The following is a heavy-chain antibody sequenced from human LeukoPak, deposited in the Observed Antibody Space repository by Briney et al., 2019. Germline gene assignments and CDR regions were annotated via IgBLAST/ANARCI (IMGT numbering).Heavy chain of an antibody. Sequence: SVKVSCKASGGTFSSYAISWVRQAPGQGLEWMGGIIPIFGTANYAQKFQGRVTITADESTSTAYMELSSLRSEDTAVYYCARKDYDFCYCMDVWGKGTTVTVSS. CDR3: ARKDYDFCYCMDV. V-gene: IGHV1-69*01. CDR1: GGTFSSYA. D-gene: IGHD3-3*01. J-gene: IGHJ6*03. CDR2: IIPIFGTA.